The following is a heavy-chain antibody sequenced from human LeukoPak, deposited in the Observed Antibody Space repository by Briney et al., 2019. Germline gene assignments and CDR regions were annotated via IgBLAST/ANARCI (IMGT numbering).Heavy chain of an antibody. J-gene: IGHJ4*02. CDR3: ARADYCSGTSCYLHY. CDR2: IDPSGGST. V-gene: IGHV1-46*01. D-gene: IGHD2-2*01. Sequence: GASVKVSCKASGYTLTSYYMHWVRQAPGQGLEWMGIIDPSGGSTSYAQKFQGRVTMTRDMSTSTVYMELSSLRSEDTAVYYCARADYCSGTSCYLHYWGQGTLVTASS. CDR1: GYTLTSYY.